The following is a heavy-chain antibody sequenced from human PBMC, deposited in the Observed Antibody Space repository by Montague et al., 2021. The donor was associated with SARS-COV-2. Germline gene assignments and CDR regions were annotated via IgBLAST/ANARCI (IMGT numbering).Heavy chain of an antibody. CDR2: IHYSGST. D-gene: IGHD5/OR15-5a*01. CDR3: ARVAESDVFSVYYYGLDV. CDR1: GGSLSSFY. Sequence: SETLSLTCSVSGGSLSSFYWSWIRQPPGKGLEYIGYIHYSGSTNFSPSLNSRVSISLDTSKNQFSLNLRSVTTADTAVYYCARVAESDVFSVYYYGLDVWGQGTTVTVSS. J-gene: IGHJ6*02. V-gene: IGHV4-59*01.